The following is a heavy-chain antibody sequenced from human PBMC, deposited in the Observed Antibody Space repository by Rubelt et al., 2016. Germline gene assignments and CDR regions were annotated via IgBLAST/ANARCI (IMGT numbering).Heavy chain of an antibody. CDR1: GLTFSSSA. J-gene: IGHJ4*02. D-gene: IGHD1-26*01. CDR2: ISYDGSNK. V-gene: IGHV3-30*04. Sequence: GLTFSSSAMHWVRQAPDKGLEWLAVISYDGSNKYYADSVKGRFTISRDNSKNTLYLQMNSLRAEDTAVYYCARGGATTDYWGQGTLVTVS. CDR3: ARGGATTDY.